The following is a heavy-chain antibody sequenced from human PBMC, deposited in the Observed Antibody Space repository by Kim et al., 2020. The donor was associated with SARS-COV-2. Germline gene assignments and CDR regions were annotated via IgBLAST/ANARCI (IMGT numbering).Heavy chain of an antibody. CDR1: GGSFSGYY. J-gene: IGHJ5*02. CDR3: ARGSGQLVQEGWFDP. V-gene: IGHV4-34*01. CDR2: INHSGST. D-gene: IGHD6-6*01. Sequence: SETLSLTCAVYGGSFSGYYWSWIRQPPGKGLEWIGEINHSGSTNYNPSLKSRVTISVDTSKNQFSLKLSSVTAADTAVYYCARGSGQLVQEGWFDPWGQGTLVTVSS.